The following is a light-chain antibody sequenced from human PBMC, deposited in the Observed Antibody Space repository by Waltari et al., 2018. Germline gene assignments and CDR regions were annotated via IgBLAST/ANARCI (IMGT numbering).Light chain of an antibody. V-gene: IGLV1-51*01. Sequence: SVLTQPPSVSAAPGQKVTIPCSGSSANTGKYYEHRYHQLPGATPNPLIYDKNKRPSRLPDRFSASKAGASATLDITGLQLGDEADYYCAPWDNSLPAVVFGGGTKLTVL. J-gene: IGLJ2*01. CDR2: DKN. CDR1: SANTGKYY. CDR3: APWDNSLPAVV.